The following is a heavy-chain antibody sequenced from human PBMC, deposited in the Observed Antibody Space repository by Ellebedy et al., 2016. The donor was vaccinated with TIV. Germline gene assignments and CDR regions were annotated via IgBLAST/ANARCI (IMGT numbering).Heavy chain of an antibody. Sequence: LSLTCVASGFTFGNYWMDWVRQAPGKGLEWVANIKHDESEKYYVNSVKGRFTISRDNANNSVFLQMNSLRAEDTAVYYCARDFGHSGYDLLDYWGQGTLVTVSS. J-gene: IGHJ4*02. D-gene: IGHD5-12*01. CDR2: IKHDESEK. CDR1: GFTFGNYW. CDR3: ARDFGHSGYDLLDY. V-gene: IGHV3-7*01.